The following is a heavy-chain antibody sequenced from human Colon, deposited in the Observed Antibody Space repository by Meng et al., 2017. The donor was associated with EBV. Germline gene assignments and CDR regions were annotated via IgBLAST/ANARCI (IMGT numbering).Heavy chain of an antibody. Sequence: LRLQQSGPGLVKPSETLSLTCTVSGGSISSSSYSCAWIRQPPGKGLEWIGGISYGGSTSYNPSLKSRVTISIDTSKNQFSLSLTSVTAADTAIYYCARGIQIWHEIDYWGQGTLVTVSS. J-gene: IGHJ4*02. CDR1: GGSISSSSYS. D-gene: IGHD5-18*01. V-gene: IGHV4-39*07. CDR3: ARGIQIWHEIDY. CDR2: ISYGGST.